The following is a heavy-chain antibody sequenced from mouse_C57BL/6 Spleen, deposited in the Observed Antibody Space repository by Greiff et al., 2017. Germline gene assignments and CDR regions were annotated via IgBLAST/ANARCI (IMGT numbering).Heavy chain of an antibody. CDR2: INPYNGGT. CDR3: ARDYYSKGIDY. D-gene: IGHD2-5*01. Sequence: EVQLQQSGPVLVKPGASVKMSCKASGYTFTDYYLNWVKQSHGKSLEWIGVINPYNGGTSYNQKFKGKATLTVDKSSSTAYMELNSLTSEDSAVYYCARDYYSKGIDYWGQGTTLTVSS. CDR1: GYTFTDYY. J-gene: IGHJ2*01. V-gene: IGHV1-19*01.